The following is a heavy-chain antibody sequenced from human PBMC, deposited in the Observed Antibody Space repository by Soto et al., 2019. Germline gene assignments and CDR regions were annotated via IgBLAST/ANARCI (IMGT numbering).Heavy chain of an antibody. CDR3: ARMRSSSAGSLYYYYYMDV. D-gene: IGHD6-6*01. CDR1: GFTVSSTY. Sequence: EVQLVESGGGLVQPGGSLRLSCAASGFTVSSTYMSWVRQAPGKGLEWVSVIYSGGLTYYADTVKGRFPFSRDDSKNTLYLQMNSLRAEDTAVYYCARMRSSSAGSLYYYYYMDVWGKGTTVTVSS. J-gene: IGHJ6*03. CDR2: IYSGGLT. V-gene: IGHV3-66*01.